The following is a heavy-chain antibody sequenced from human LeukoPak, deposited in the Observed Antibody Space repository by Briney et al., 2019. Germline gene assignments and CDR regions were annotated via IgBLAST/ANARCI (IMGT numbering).Heavy chain of an antibody. Sequence: PGGSLRLSCAASGFTFSSYSMNWVRQAPGKGLEWVSSISSSSSYIYYADSVKGRFTISRDNAKNSLYLQMNSLRAEDTAVYYCARDRGGATTPGPYWYFDLWGRGTLVTVSS. CDR2: ISSSSSYI. V-gene: IGHV3-21*01. CDR1: GFTFSSYS. D-gene: IGHD1-26*01. CDR3: ARDRGGATTPGPYWYFDL. J-gene: IGHJ2*01.